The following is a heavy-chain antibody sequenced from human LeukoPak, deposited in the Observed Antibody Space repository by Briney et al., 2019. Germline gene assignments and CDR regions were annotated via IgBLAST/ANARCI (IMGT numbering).Heavy chain of an antibody. J-gene: IGHJ4*02. CDR3: ARDSYYDSSGSVDY. CDR1: VYTFSGYY. CDR2: INPSGGST. Sequence: ASVKVSCKASVYTFSGYYMHWVRHAPGQGLEWVGRINPSGGSTTYAQRFQGRVTMTRDTSTSTVYMELSSLRSEDTAVYLCARDSYYDSSGSVDYWGQGTLVTVSS. V-gene: IGHV1-46*01. D-gene: IGHD3-22*01.